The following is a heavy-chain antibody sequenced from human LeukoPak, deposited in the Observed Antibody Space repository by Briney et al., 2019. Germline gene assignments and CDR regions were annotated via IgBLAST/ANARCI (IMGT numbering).Heavy chain of an antibody. Sequence: GGSLRLSCAASGFTFSSYSMNWVRQAPGKGLEWVSSISSSSSYIYYADSVKGRFTISRGNAKNSLYLQMNSLRAEDTAVYYCARDQYSGSYDDYYYYGMDVWGQGTTVTVSS. J-gene: IGHJ6*02. CDR1: GFTFSSYS. D-gene: IGHD1-26*01. CDR2: ISSSSSYI. V-gene: IGHV3-21*01. CDR3: ARDQYSGSYDDYYYYGMDV.